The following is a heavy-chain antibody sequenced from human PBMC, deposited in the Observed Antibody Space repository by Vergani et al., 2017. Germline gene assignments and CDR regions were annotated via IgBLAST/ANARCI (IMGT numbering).Heavy chain of an antibody. J-gene: IGHJ1*01. CDR2: ISYDGSNK. Sequence: QVQLVESGGGVVQPGWSLRLSCAASGFTFSSYGMHWVRQAPGKGLEWVAVISYDGSNKYYADSVKGRFTISRDNSKNTLYLQMNSLRAEDTAVYYCAKGNIAVWGTEYFQHWGQGTLVTV. D-gene: IGHD6-19*01. CDR3: AKGNIAVWGTEYFQH. CDR1: GFTFSSYG. V-gene: IGHV3-30*18.